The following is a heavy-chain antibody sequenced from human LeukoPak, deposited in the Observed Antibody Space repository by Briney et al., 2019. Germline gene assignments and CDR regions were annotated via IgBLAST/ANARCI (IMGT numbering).Heavy chain of an antibody. CDR3: AKGSWLRFWDYSDY. Sequence: GGSLRLSCAASGFTFSSYAMSWVRQAPGKGLEWVSAISGSGGSTYYADSAKGRFTISRDNSKNTLYLQMNSLRAEDTAVYYCAKGSWLRFWDYSDYWGQGTLVTVSS. D-gene: IGHD5-12*01. J-gene: IGHJ4*02. V-gene: IGHV3-23*01. CDR2: ISGSGGST. CDR1: GFTFSSYA.